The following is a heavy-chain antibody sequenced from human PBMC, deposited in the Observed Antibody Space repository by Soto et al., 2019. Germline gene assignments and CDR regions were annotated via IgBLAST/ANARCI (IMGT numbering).Heavy chain of an antibody. CDR3: ARVTAPTPGDPYYYYYMDV. D-gene: IGHD4-17*01. Sequence: SETLSLTCTVSGGSISSYYWSWIRQPPGKGLEWIGYIYYSGSTNYNPSLKSRVTISVDTSKNQFSLKLSSVTAADTAVYYCARVTAPTPGDPYYYYYMDVWGKGTTVTVSS. CDR1: GGSISSYY. CDR2: IYYSGST. J-gene: IGHJ6*03. V-gene: IGHV4-59*01.